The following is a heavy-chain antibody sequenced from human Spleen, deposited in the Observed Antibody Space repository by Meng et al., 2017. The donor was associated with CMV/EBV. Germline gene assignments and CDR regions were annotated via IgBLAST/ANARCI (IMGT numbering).Heavy chain of an antibody. CDR2: IIPMVGAA. CDR1: GGIFSSYP. J-gene: IGHJ6*02. V-gene: IGHV1-69*05. D-gene: IGHD3-10*01. Sequence: SVKVSCKASGGIFSSYPMSWVRQAPGQGLEWMGGIIPMVGAANYAQKFQGRVTITTDESTSTAYMELSSLRSEDTAVYYCARDPYYYGSGSYYQGTDYYYYGMDVWGQGTTVTVSS. CDR3: ARDPYYYGSGSYYQGTDYYYYGMDV.